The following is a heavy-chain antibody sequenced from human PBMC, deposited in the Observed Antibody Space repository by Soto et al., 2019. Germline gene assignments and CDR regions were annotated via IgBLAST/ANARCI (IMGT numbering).Heavy chain of an antibody. CDR3: VRELTIGSLDY. D-gene: IGHD1-26*01. V-gene: IGHV3-33*01. CDR1: GFTFSDYG. J-gene: IGHJ4*02. CDR2: IWYDGSNK. Sequence: QVQLVESGGGVVQPGRSLRLSCAASGFTFSDYGMHWVRQAPGKGLEWVAVIWYDGSNKYYADSVKGRFTISRDNSKNTLFLQMNSLRAEDTAVYHCVRELTIGSLDYWGQGSLVTVSP.